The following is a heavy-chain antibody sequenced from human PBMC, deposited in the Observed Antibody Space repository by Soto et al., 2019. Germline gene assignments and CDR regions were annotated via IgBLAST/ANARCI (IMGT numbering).Heavy chain of an antibody. CDR3: ARDQRYSYGNSDWFDP. CDR1: GGSINSGGYY. D-gene: IGHD5-18*01. V-gene: IGHV4-31*03. CDR2: IYYSGST. J-gene: IGHJ5*02. Sequence: PSETLSLTCTVSGGSINSGGYYWSWIRQHPGKGLEWIGYIYYSGSTYYNPSLKSRVTISVDTSKNQFSPKLSSVTAADTAVYYCARDQRYSYGNSDWFDPWGQGTLVTVSS.